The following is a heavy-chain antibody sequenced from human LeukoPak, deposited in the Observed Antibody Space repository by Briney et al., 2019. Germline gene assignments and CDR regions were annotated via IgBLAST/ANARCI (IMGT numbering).Heavy chain of an antibody. J-gene: IGHJ5*02. Sequence: GGSLRLSCATSGFTFSSYAMSWVRQAPGKGLEWVSSISGSGGNTYYADSVRGRFTISRDYSKNTLYLQMNSLRTEETAVYYCAKGPAMVRGTFDPWGQGTLVTVSS. D-gene: IGHD3-10*01. CDR3: AKGPAMVRGTFDP. CDR1: GFTFSSYA. CDR2: ISGSGGNT. V-gene: IGHV3-23*01.